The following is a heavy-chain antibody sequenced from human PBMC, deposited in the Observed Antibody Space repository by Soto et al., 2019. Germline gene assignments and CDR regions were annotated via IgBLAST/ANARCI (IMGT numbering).Heavy chain of an antibody. CDR1: GGSISSGGYY. CDR2: IYYSGST. V-gene: IGHV4-31*03. J-gene: IGHJ5*02. D-gene: IGHD3-16*01. Sequence: SETLSLTCTASGGSISSGGYYWSWIRQHPGKGLEWIGYIYYSGSTYYNPSLKSRVTISVDTSKNQFSLKLSSVTAADTAVYYCARDGGQEEETAWFDPWGQGTLVTVSS. CDR3: ARDGGQEEETAWFDP.